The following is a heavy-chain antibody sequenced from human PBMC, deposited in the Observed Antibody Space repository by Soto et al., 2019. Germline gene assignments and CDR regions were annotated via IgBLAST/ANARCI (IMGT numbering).Heavy chain of an antibody. CDR3: AKFGMYDGDYEEIFDY. D-gene: IGHD4-17*01. J-gene: IGHJ4*02. Sequence: PGGSLRLSCAASGFTFSSYAMSWVRQAPGKGLEWVSAISGSGGSTYYADSVKGRFTISRDNSKNTLYLQMNSLRAEDTAVYYCAKFGMYDGDYEEIFDYWGQGTLVTVSS. CDR2: ISGSGGST. V-gene: IGHV3-23*01. CDR1: GFTFSSYA.